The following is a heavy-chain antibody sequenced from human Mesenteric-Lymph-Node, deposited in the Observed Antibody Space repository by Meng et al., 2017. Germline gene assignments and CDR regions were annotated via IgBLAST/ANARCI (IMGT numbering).Heavy chain of an antibody. D-gene: IGHD5-12*01. Sequence: QWVESGAAGKNPGAPGKASSKVSGYSFPTYGISWGRQAPGQGLEWMGWISAYNGNTNYAQKLQGRVTMTTDTSTSTAYMELRSLRSDDTAVYYCARDQFLWLPQRAFDYWGQGTLVTVSS. J-gene: IGHJ4*02. CDR2: ISAYNGNT. CDR3: ARDQFLWLPQRAFDY. V-gene: IGHV1-18*01. CDR1: GYSFPTYG.